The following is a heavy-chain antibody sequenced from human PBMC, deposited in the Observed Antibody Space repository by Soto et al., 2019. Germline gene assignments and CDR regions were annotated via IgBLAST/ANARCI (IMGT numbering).Heavy chain of an antibody. CDR1: GGSISSYY. CDR3: ARHNYGSGSTYFDY. V-gene: IGHV4-59*08. D-gene: IGHD3-10*01. J-gene: IGHJ4*02. Sequence: SETLSLTYTVSGGSISSYYWSWIRQPPGKGLEWIGYIYYSGSTNYNPSLKSRVTISVDTSKNQFSLKLNSMTAADTAVYYCARHNYGSGSTYFDYWGQGTLVTVSS. CDR2: IYYSGST.